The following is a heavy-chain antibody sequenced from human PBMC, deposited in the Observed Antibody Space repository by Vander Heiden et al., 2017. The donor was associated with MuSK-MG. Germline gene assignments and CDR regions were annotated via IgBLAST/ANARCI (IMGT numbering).Heavy chain of an antibody. Sequence: QVQLVQSGAEVKKPGASVKVSCKASGYTFTSYYMPWVRPAPGQGLEWMGIINPSGGSTSYAQKVQGRVTMTRDTSTSTVYMELSSLRSEDTAVYYCAIARAGFKPDAFDIWGQGTMVTVSS. CDR3: AIARAGFKPDAFDI. CDR2: INPSGGST. J-gene: IGHJ3*02. V-gene: IGHV1-46*03. CDR1: GYTFTSYY. D-gene: IGHD3-10*01.